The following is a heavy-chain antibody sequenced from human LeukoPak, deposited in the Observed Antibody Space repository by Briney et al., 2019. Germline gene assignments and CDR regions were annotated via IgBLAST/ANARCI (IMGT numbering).Heavy chain of an antibody. D-gene: IGHD5-12*01. CDR3: AKGPTSGFDAHFDY. CDR1: GLTFSSYG. CDR2: ISYDGSSK. Sequence: GGSLRLSCAASGLTFSSYGMHWVRQAPGKGLEWVAIISYDGSSKYYADSVKGRFTISRDNSKNTLFLQMNSLRTEDTAVYYCAKGPTSGFDAHFDYWGQGTLVTVSS. V-gene: IGHV3-30*18. J-gene: IGHJ4*02.